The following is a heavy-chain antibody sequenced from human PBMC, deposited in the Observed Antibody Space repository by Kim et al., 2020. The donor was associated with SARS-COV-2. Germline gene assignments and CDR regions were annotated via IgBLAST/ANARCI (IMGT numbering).Heavy chain of an antibody. D-gene: IGHD4-17*01. CDR3: AKVVTVTTRCLDY. V-gene: IGHV3-23*01. Sequence: YADSVKGRFTITRDNSKNTLYLQMNSRGAEDTAVYCCAKVVTVTTRCLDYWGQGTLVTVSS. J-gene: IGHJ4*01.